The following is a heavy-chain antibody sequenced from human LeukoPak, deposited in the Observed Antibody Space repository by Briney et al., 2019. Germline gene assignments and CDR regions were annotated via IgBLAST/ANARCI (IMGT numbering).Heavy chain of an antibody. V-gene: IGHV4-4*07. CDR3: ARDYLVGAPLDS. CDR2: MYISGST. D-gene: IGHD1-26*01. Sequence: SETLSLTCTVSGVSITNYYWAWIRQPAGKGLEWIGRMYISGSTNYNPSLKSRVTISIDKANNQFSLTLRSVTAADTAVYYCARDYLVGAPLDSWGQGTQVTVSS. J-gene: IGHJ4*02. CDR1: GVSITNYY.